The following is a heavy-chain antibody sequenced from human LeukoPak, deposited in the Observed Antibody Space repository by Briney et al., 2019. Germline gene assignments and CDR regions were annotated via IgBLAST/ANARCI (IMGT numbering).Heavy chain of an antibody. CDR2: IRQDGGQT. Sequence: GSLRLSCAASELTFSAYWMNWVRQAPGKGLQWVGNIRQDGGQTYYSDSVKGRFTISRDNAKGSLYLQMNSLRPDDTAVYYCARDGHSSGTFDFWGQGTLVTVSS. CDR1: ELTFSAYW. V-gene: IGHV3-7*01. J-gene: IGHJ4*02. CDR3: ARDGHSSGTFDF. D-gene: IGHD3-10*01.